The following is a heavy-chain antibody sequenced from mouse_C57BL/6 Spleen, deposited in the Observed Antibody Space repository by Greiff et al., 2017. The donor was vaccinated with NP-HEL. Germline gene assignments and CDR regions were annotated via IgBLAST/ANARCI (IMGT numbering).Heavy chain of an antibody. D-gene: IGHD2-1*01. Sequence: QVQLQQPGAELVMPGASVKLSCKASGYTFTSYWMHWVKQSPGQGLEWIGEIDPSDSYTNSNQKFKGKSTLTVDKSSSTAYMQLSSLTSEDSPVFYCARRGNSAWFAYWGQGTLVTVSA. CDR1: GYTFTSYW. J-gene: IGHJ3*01. CDR2: IDPSDSYT. V-gene: IGHV1-69*01. CDR3: ARRGNSAWFAY.